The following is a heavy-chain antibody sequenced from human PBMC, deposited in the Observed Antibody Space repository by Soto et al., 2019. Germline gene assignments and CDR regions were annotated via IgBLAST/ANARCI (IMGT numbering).Heavy chain of an antibody. CDR1: GDSISNGGYY. D-gene: IGHD3-3*01. V-gene: IGHV4-31*03. J-gene: IGHJ4*02. Sequence: KSSETLSLTCTVSGDSISNGGYYWGWIRQHPGKVLEWIGFIYNTGFTSYNPSLESRFTISLDTSKNQFSLKLNSVTAADTAVYYCARVSCSGAVNIQYYFDYWGQGTLVTVSS. CDR2: IYNTGFT. CDR3: ARVSCSGAVNIQYYFDY.